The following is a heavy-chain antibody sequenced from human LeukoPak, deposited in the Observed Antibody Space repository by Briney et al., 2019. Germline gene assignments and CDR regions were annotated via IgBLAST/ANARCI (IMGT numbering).Heavy chain of an antibody. CDR3: AKGGPPTGASPRPWDFNY. D-gene: IGHD1-26*01. CDR1: RFTFSTYG. CDR2: ISYDGSYK. J-gene: IGHJ4*02. V-gene: IGHV3-30*18. Sequence: GGSLRLSCAASRFTFSTYGMHWVRQAPGKGLEWVAVISYDGSYKSYADSVKGRFTISRGNSNNTLYLQMNSLRVEDTAVYYCAKGGPPTGASPRPWDFNYWGQGALVTVSS.